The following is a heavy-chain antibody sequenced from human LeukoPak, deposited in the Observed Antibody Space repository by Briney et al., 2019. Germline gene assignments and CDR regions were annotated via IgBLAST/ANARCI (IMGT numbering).Heavy chain of an antibody. CDR2: IYYSGSP. Sequence: PSETLSLTCAVSGGSINSGGYSWSWIRQPPGKGLEWIAYIYYSGSPYYNPSLKSRVTIPVDRSKNQFSLRLSSVTAADTAMYYCARVDGSGTYDVWFDPWGQGTLVTVSS. J-gene: IGHJ5*02. CDR1: GGSINSGGYS. CDR3: ARVDGSGTYDVWFDP. V-gene: IGHV4-30-2*01. D-gene: IGHD3-10*01.